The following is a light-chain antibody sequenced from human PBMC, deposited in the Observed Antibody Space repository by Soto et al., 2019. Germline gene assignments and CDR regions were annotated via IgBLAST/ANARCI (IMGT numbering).Light chain of an antibody. CDR1: QGISRY. V-gene: IGKV3D-11*01. CDR2: DAS. J-gene: IGKJ4*01. Sequence: EMVLTQSPATLSLSPGETATLSCKTSQGISRYLAWYQQRPGQAPRLLIYDASTRATGVPARFSGNGSRTDFTLTIARLEPEDFAVYYCQQRSYWRVGGGTRVQIK. CDR3: QQRSYWR.